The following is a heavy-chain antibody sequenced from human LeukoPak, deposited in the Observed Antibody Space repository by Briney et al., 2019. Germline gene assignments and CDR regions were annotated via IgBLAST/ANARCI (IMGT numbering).Heavy chain of an antibody. CDR1: GGSISSYY. D-gene: IGHD2-15*01. V-gene: IGHV4-59*01. J-gene: IGHJ3*02. CDR3: ARGRRIVTRENAFDI. Sequence: PSETLSLTCTVSGGSISSYYWSWIRQPPGKGLEWIGYIYYSGSTNYNPSLKSRVTISVDTSKNQFSLKLSSVTAADTAVYYCARGRRIVTRENAFDIWGQGTMVTVPS. CDR2: IYYSGST.